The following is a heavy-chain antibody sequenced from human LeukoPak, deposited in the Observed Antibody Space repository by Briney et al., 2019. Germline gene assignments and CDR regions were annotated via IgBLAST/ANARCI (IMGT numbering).Heavy chain of an antibody. CDR1: GYSISSGYY. D-gene: IGHD3-22*01. V-gene: IGHV4-38-2*02. CDR3: ASPNTLNYYDSSGYYYLGETVDY. Sequence: SETLSLTCTVSGYSISSGYYWGWIRPPPGKGLEWIGSIYHSGSTYYNPSLKSRVTISVDTSKNQFSLKLSPVTAADTAVYYCASPNTLNYYDSSGYYYLGETVDYWGQGTLVTVSS. CDR2: IYHSGST. J-gene: IGHJ4*02.